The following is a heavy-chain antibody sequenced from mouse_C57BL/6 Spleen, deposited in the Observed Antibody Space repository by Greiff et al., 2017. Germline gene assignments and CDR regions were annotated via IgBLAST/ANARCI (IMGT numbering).Heavy chain of an antibody. CDR3: ARGATGWYFDV. CDR1: GCTFTDYN. CDR2: INPNNGGT. Sequence: EVQLQQSGPELVRPGASVTMSCKASGCTFTDYNIHWVKQSHGKSLEWIGYINPNNGGTNYNQKFKGKPTLAVNKSSSTAYMELRSLTSEDSAVYYCARGATGWYFDVWGTGTTVTVSS. J-gene: IGHJ1*03. D-gene: IGHD6-1*01. V-gene: IGHV1-22*01.